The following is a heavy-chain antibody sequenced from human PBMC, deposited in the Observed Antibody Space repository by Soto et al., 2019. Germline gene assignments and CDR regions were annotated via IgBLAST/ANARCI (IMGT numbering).Heavy chain of an antibody. J-gene: IGHJ5*02. Sequence: QVQLVESGGGVVQPGRSLRLSCAASGFTFSNYGMHWVRQAPGKGLEWVAVIWYDGNNKYYADSVKGRFTISRDNSNNTLYLQMNSLRGEDTAMYYCARCLTMTTVITDEFDPWGQGTLVTVSS. CDR1: GFTFSNYG. D-gene: IGHD4-17*01. CDR3: ARCLTMTTVITDEFDP. V-gene: IGHV3-33*01. CDR2: IWYDGNNK.